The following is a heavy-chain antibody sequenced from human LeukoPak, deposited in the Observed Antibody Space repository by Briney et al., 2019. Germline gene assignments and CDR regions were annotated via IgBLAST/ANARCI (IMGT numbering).Heavy chain of an antibody. CDR1: GYSISSGYY. V-gene: IGHV4-38-2*02. CDR3: ARGRTMVRGVSYFDN. CDR2: IYHSGTT. J-gene: IGHJ4*02. D-gene: IGHD3-10*01. Sequence: PSETLSLTCIVSGYSISSGYYWDWIRQPPGKGLEWIGSIYHSGTTYYNPSLQSRVTISVDTSKSQFSLKLDSVTAADTAVYYCARGRTMVRGVSYFDNWGQGTLVTVSS.